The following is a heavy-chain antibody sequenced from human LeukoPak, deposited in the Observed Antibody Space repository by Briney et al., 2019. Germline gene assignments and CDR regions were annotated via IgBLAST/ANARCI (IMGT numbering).Heavy chain of an antibody. CDR1: GYTFISYG. J-gene: IGHJ4*02. CDR3: ARVGPYYYDSSGFRPVDY. Sequence: ASVNVSCKASGYTFISYGISWVRQAPGQGLEWMGWIGAFNGKTNYAQKFQGTVTMTTDTSTSTAYMELTSLRSDDTAVYYCARVGPYYYDSSGFRPVDYWGQGTLVTVSS. CDR2: IGAFNGKT. V-gene: IGHV1-18*01. D-gene: IGHD3-22*01.